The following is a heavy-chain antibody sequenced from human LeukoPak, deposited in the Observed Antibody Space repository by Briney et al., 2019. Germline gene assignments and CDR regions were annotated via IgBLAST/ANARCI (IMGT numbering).Heavy chain of an antibody. CDR1: GYTFTGYY. D-gene: IGHD2-2*01. CDR2: IIPIFGTA. Sequence: GASVKVSCKASGYTFTGYYMHWVRQAPGQGLEWMGGIIPIFGTANYAQKFQGRVTITADESTSTAYMELSSLRSEDTAVYYCARDIGDIVVVPAAQEDYWGQGTLVTVSS. J-gene: IGHJ4*02. V-gene: IGHV1-69*13. CDR3: ARDIGDIVVVPAAQEDY.